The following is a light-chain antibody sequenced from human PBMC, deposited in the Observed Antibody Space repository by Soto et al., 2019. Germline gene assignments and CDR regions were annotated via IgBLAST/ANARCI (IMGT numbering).Light chain of an antibody. CDR1: SSDVGGYNS. J-gene: IGLJ1*01. CDR2: NVS. V-gene: IGLV2-14*03. Sequence: SGLTEPASVSGSPGQSIAISCTGTSSDVGGYNSVSWYQQHPGKAPKLMIYNVSNRPSGVSDRFSGSKSGNTASLTISGLQAEDEADYYCSSYTRSNTYVFGTGTKVTVL. CDR3: SSYTRSNTYV.